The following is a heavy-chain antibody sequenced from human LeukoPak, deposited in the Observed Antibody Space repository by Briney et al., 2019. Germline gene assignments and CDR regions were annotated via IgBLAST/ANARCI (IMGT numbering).Heavy chain of an antibody. D-gene: IGHD3-22*01. CDR1: GGSMRSYY. Sequence: SETLSLTCTVSGGSMRSYYWSWIRQPPGKGLEWIGYIYYSGSTNYNPSLKSRVTISVDTSKNQFSLKLSSVTAADTAVYYCAREEYDSSGYSPSHAFDIWGQGTMVTVSS. J-gene: IGHJ3*02. CDR3: AREEYDSSGYSPSHAFDI. CDR2: IYYSGST. V-gene: IGHV4-59*12.